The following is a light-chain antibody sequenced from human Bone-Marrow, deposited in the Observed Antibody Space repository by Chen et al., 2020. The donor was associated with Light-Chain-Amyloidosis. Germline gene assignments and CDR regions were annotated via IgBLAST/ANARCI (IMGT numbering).Light chain of an antibody. Sequence: SYVLTQPSSVSVAPGQTATIARGGNNIGSTSVHWYQQTPGQAPQLVVYDDSDRPSGIPERLSGSNSGNTATLTISRVEDGDEAEYYCQVWDRSSDRPVFGGGTKLTVL. CDR1: NIGSTS. J-gene: IGLJ3*02. CDR2: DDS. V-gene: IGLV3-21*02. CDR3: QVWDRSSDRPV.